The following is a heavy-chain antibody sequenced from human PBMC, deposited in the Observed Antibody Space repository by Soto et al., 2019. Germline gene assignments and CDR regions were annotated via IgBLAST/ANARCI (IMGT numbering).Heavy chain of an antibody. CDR3: ASTDYDFWSGFVLWFDP. CDR1: GGSISSSSYY. Sequence: QLQLQESGPGLVKPSETLSLTCTVSGGSISSSSYYWGWIRQPPGKGLEWIGSIYYSGSTYYNPSLKSRVTISVATSKNQFSLKLSSVTAADTAVYYCASTDYDFWSGFVLWFDPWGQGTLVTVSS. V-gene: IGHV4-39*01. CDR2: IYYSGST. D-gene: IGHD3-3*01. J-gene: IGHJ5*02.